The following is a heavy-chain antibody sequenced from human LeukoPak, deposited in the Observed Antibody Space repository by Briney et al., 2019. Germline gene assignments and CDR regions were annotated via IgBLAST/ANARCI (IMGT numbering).Heavy chain of an antibody. CDR3: ARQATYSSSWYGGGFDY. V-gene: IGHV4-39*01. CDR2: IYYSGST. D-gene: IGHD6-13*01. Sequence: PSETLSLTCTVSGGSISSSSYYWGWIRQPPGKGPEWIGSIYYSGSTYYNPSLKSRVTISVDTSKNQFSLKLSSVTAADTAVYYCARQATYSSSWYGGGFDYWGQGTLVTVSS. J-gene: IGHJ4*02. CDR1: GGSISSSSYY.